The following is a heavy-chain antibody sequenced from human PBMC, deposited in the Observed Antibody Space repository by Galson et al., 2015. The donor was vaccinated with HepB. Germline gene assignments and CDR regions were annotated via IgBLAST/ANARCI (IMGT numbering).Heavy chain of an antibody. CDR3: AHRYYYYDSPIGGPRRNWFDP. CDR2: IYWDDDK. CDR1: GFSLSTSGVG. Sequence: PALVKPTQTLTLTCTFSGFSLSTSGVGVGWIRQPPGKALEWLALIYWDDDKRYSPSLKSRLTITKDTSKNQVVLTMTNMDPVDTATYYCAHRYYYYDSPIGGPRRNWFDPWGQGTLVTVSS. J-gene: IGHJ5*02. D-gene: IGHD3-22*01. V-gene: IGHV2-5*02.